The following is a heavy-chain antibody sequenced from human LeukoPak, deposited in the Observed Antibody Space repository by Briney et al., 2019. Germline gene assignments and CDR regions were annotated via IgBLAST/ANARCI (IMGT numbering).Heavy chain of an antibody. D-gene: IGHD2-21*02. Sequence: ASVKVSCKASGYTFTSYYMHWVRQAPGQGLDWMGIINPSGGDTRYAQSFQGRVTMSGDTSTSTFYMELSSLRSEDTAVYYCARGRHILMVTVNFDYWGQGALVTVSS. CDR1: GYTFTSYY. CDR3: ARGRHILMVTVNFDY. J-gene: IGHJ4*02. CDR2: INPSGGDT. V-gene: IGHV1-46*01.